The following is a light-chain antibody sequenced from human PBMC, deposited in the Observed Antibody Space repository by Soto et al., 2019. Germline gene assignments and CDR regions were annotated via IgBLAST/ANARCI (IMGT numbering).Light chain of an antibody. Sequence: AILMTQSPSSLSASTGDRVTITCRASQGISSYLAWYQQKPGKPPKLLVYSASTLQSGVPSRFSGSGSGPDFTLTISSLQPEDSATYFCQQLNSYPQTFGQGTRLQIK. J-gene: IGKJ5*01. CDR2: SAS. CDR3: QQLNSYPQT. CDR1: QGISSY. V-gene: IGKV1-8*01.